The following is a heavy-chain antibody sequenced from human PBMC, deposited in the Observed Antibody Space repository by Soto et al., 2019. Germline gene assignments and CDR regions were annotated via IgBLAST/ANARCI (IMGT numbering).Heavy chain of an antibody. D-gene: IGHD6-13*01. J-gene: IGHJ4*01. CDR3: AKDQSIAAATPFDY. CDR2: ISGSGGST. CDR1: GFTFSSYA. V-gene: IGHV3-23*01. Sequence: EVQLLESGGGLVQPGGSLRLSCAASGFTFSSYAMSWVRQAPGKGLEWVSAISGSGGSTYYADSVKGRFTISRDNSKNPLHLQMNRLRAAVTAVYHCAKDQSIAAATPFDYWGHGTLVTVSS.